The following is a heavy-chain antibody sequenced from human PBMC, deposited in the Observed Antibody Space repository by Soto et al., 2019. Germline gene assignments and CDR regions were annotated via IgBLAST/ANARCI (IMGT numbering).Heavy chain of an antibody. CDR2: ISAYNDNA. Sequence: QVQLVQSGAEVKKPGASVKVSCKASGYTFTSYGISWVRQAPGQGLEWMGWISAYNDNAHYAQKLQGRVTMTRDTSTSTAYMELRSLRSDDTAVYYCARRDLRCYETHAFDVWGQGTMVTVSS. V-gene: IGHV1-18*04. D-gene: IGHD2-2*01. CDR1: GYTFTSYG. J-gene: IGHJ3*01. CDR3: ARRDLRCYETHAFDV.